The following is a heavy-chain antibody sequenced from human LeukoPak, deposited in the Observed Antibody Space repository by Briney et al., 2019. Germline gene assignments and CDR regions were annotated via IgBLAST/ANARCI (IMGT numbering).Heavy chain of an antibody. D-gene: IGHD2-2*01. J-gene: IGHJ6*03. V-gene: IGHV4-59*08. CDR2: IYYSGST. CDR3: AGTIVVVPAAKIKCYYYYMDV. Sequence: PSETLSLTCTVSGGSISSYYWSWIRQPPGKGLEWIGYIYYSGSTNYNPSLKSRVTISVDTSKNQFSLKLSSVTAADTAVYYCAGTIVVVPAAKIKCYYYYMDVWGKGTTVTVSS. CDR1: GGSISSYY.